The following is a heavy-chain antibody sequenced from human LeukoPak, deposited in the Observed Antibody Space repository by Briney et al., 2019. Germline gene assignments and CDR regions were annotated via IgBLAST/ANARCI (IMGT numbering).Heavy chain of an antibody. D-gene: IGHD2-2*01. V-gene: IGHV1-18*01. J-gene: IGHJ4*02. CDR1: GYTFSNFG. Sequence: ASVKVSYKTSGYTFSNFGINWVRQAPGQGLEWMGWISGNNDNPNYGQKFQGRFTVTTDSSTSTAYMELRNLRFDDTAVYYCARDGTSTDDYWGQGTLVTVSS. CDR2: ISGNNDNP. CDR3: ARDGTSTDDY.